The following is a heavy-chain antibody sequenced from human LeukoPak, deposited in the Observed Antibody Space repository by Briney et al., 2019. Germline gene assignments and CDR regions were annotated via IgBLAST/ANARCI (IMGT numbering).Heavy chain of an antibody. Sequence: GGSLSLSCVASGFTFSSYSMHWVRPAPGKGLVWVSRIFVDGSSTSYADSVKGRFTISRDNTKNTLYLQMSSLRGDDTAVYYCARAGASYAMDVWGQGTTVTVS. CDR1: GFTFSSYS. CDR2: IFVDGSST. V-gene: IGHV3-74*01. D-gene: IGHD1-14*01. J-gene: IGHJ6*02. CDR3: ARAGASYAMDV.